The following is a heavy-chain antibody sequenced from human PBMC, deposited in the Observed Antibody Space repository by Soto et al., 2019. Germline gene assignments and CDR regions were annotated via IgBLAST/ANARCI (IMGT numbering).Heavy chain of an antibody. Sequence: EVQLLESGGGLVQPGGSLRLSCAASGFTLSSYAMSWVRQAPGKGLEWVSAISGSGGSTYYADSVKGRFTISRDNSENTLYLQVNSLRAEDTAVYYCAKDWLAVRGEPPTDWGQGTLVTVSS. D-gene: IGHD3-10*01. J-gene: IGHJ4*02. CDR2: ISGSGGST. V-gene: IGHV3-23*01. CDR1: GFTLSSYA. CDR3: AKDWLAVRGEPPTD.